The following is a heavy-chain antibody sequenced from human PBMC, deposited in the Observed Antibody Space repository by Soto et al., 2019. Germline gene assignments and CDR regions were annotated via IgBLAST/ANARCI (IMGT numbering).Heavy chain of an antibody. CDR2: ISYDETNK. V-gene: IGHV3-30*18. CDR1: GFTFSTYG. D-gene: IGHD1-26*01. Sequence: QVQLVESGGGVVQPGRSLRLSCAASGFTFSTYGMHWVRQAPGKGLEWVAVISYDETNKNCADSVQGRFTVSRDNXQXLLYLQMNSLRVEDTAVYYCAKDPNPNSGTLNWFDPWGQGTLVTVSS. CDR3: AKDPNPNSGTLNWFDP. J-gene: IGHJ5*02.